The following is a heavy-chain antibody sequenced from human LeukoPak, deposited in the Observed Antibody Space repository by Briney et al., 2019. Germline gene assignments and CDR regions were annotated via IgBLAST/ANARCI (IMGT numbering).Heavy chain of an antibody. CDR2: INHSGST. J-gene: IGHJ3*02. Sequence: SETLSLTCAVYGGSFSGYNWTWIRQPPGKGLEWIGEINHSGSTNYNPSLKSRVTISVDTSKNQFSLKLSSVTAADTAVYYCARERWLTTGNAFDIWGQGTMVTVSS. CDR3: ARERWLTTGNAFDI. D-gene: IGHD1-1*01. V-gene: IGHV4-34*01. CDR1: GGSFSGYN.